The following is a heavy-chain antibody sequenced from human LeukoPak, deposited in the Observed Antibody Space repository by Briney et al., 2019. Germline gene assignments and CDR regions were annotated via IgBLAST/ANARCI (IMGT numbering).Heavy chain of an antibody. J-gene: IGHJ3*02. CDR3: ARDLYYYGSGSYRAFDI. CDR2: IYHSGSA. Sequence: SETLSLTCAVSGYSISSGYQWAWIRQSPGKGLEWIGSIYHSGSAHYNPSLKSRVTISVDTSKNQFSLKLSSVTAADTAVYYCARDLYYYGSGSYRAFDIWGQGTMVTVSS. V-gene: IGHV4-38-2*02. D-gene: IGHD3-10*01. CDR1: GYSISSGYQ.